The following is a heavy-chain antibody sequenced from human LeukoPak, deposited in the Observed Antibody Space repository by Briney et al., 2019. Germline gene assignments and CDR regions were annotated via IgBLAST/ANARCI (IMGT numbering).Heavy chain of an antibody. J-gene: IGHJ4*02. CDR3: ARDLDCGGDCPSGY. D-gene: IGHD2-21*02. CDR2: IIPILGIA. Sequence: SVKVSCKASGYTFTSYGISWVRQAPGQGLEWMGRIIPILGIANYAQKFQGRVTITADKSTSTAYMELSSLRSEDTAVYYCARDLDCGGDCPSGYWGQGTLVTVSS. V-gene: IGHV1-69*04. CDR1: GYTFTSYG.